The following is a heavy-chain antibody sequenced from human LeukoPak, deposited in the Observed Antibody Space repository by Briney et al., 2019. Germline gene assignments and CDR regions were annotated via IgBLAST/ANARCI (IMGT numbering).Heavy chain of an antibody. J-gene: IGHJ4*02. V-gene: IGHV6-1*01. CDR1: GDSVSSNSAA. Sequence: PSQTLSLTCAISGDSVSSNSAAWNWIRQSPSRGLEWLGRTYYRSKWYNDYAVSVKSRITINPDTSKNQFSLQLNSVTPEDTAVYYCARDRGDYYDSSGYYETPYFDYWGQGTLVTVSS. D-gene: IGHD3-22*01. CDR3: ARDRGDYYDSSGYYETPYFDY. CDR2: TYYRSKWYN.